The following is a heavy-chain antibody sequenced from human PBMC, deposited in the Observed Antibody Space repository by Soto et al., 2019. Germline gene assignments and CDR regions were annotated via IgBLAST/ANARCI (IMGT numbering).Heavy chain of an antibody. D-gene: IGHD2-15*01. J-gene: IGHJ4*02. Sequence: EVQLVESGGGLVQPGGSLRLSCAGSGFTFSSCEMNWVRQAPGKGLEWVSYISNTGNTIFYADSVRGRFTISRDNAKKSLFLQMSSLRAEDTAVYYCATGLRGYSYGPEYWGQGTLVTVSS. CDR2: ISNTGNTI. V-gene: IGHV3-48*03. CDR1: GFTFSSCE. CDR3: ATGLRGYSYGPEY.